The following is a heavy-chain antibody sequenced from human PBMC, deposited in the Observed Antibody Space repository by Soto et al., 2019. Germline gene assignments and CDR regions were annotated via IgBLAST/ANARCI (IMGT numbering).Heavy chain of an antibody. CDR1: GFTFSNYW. CDR3: ASSSGSNFPSDY. D-gene: IGHD4-4*01. CDR2: IKTDGTIT. J-gene: IGHJ4*02. V-gene: IGHV3-74*01. Sequence: EVQLVESGGGLVQPGESLRLSCAASGFTFSNYWMNWVRQAPGKGLVWVSRIKTDGTITTYADSVKGRFTISRDNAKNTLYLQVNSLRVEDTAVYYCASSSGSNFPSDYWGQGTLVTVSS.